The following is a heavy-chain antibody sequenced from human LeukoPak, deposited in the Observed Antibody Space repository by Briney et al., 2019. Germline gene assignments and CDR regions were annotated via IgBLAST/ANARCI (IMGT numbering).Heavy chain of an antibody. Sequence: PETLSLTCAVSGYSISSGYYWGWIRQPPGKGVGWIGSIYHSGSTYYNPSLKSRVTISVDTSKNQFSLKLSSVTAADTAVYYCARHERGCGGDCYSSFDYWGQGTLVTVSS. V-gene: IGHV4-38-2*01. J-gene: IGHJ4*02. CDR3: ARHERGCGGDCYSSFDY. CDR2: IYHSGST. D-gene: IGHD2-21*01. CDR1: GYSISSGYY.